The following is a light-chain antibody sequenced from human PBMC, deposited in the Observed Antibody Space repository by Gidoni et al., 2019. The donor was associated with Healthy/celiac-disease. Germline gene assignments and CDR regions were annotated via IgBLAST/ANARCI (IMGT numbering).Light chain of an antibody. V-gene: IGLV1-44*01. J-gene: IGLJ3*02. CDR1: SSNIGSNT. Sequence: SVLTQPPSASVTLGQRVTIPCSGSSSNIGSNTVNWYKQLPGTAPKRLIYSNSQRPSGVPDRFSGSKSGTSASLAISGLQSEDEADYYCAAWDDSLNGSWVFGGGTKLTVL. CDR2: SNS. CDR3: AAWDDSLNGSWV.